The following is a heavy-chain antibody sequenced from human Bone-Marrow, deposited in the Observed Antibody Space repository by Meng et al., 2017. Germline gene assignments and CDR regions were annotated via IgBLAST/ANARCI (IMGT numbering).Heavy chain of an antibody. CDR1: GGSFSGYY. CDR3: ARGRVTTVTTPNWYFDL. CDR2: INHSGST. D-gene: IGHD4-17*01. V-gene: IGHV4-34*01. Sequence: VQPQQVCAGLWKPSDPLSLTCAVYGGSFSGYYWSWIRQPPGKGLEWIGEINHSGSTNYNPSLKSRVTISVDTSKNQFSLKLSSVTAADTAVYYCARGRVTTVTTPNWYFDLWGRGTLVTVSS. J-gene: IGHJ2*01.